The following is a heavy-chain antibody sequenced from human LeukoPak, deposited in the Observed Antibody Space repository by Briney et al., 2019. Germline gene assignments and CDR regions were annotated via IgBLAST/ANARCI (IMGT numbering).Heavy chain of an antibody. CDR3: AKEKGPFDAFDI. Sequence: WGSLRLSCAASGVNFRWYGMQWVRQPPGKGLEWVAGIYDNGINKYNADFVEGRFNISRDNYKQMVDLQMNSLRADDTALYYCAKEKGPFDAFDIWGQGAMVTVSS. CDR2: IYDNGINK. CDR1: GVNFRWYG. V-gene: IGHV3-33*06. J-gene: IGHJ3*02.